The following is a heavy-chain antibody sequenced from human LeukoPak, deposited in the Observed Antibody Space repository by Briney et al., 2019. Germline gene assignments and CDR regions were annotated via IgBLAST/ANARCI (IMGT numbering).Heavy chain of an antibody. Sequence: SETLSLTCTVSGGSISSYYWSWIRQPPGTGLEWIGYIYYSGSTNYNPSLKSRVTISVDTSKNQFSLKLSSVTAADTAVYYCARGYSYVSYYFDYWGQGTLVTVSA. CDR3: ARGYSYVSYYFDY. V-gene: IGHV4-59*01. D-gene: IGHD5-18*01. CDR2: IYYSGST. CDR1: GGSISSYY. J-gene: IGHJ4*02.